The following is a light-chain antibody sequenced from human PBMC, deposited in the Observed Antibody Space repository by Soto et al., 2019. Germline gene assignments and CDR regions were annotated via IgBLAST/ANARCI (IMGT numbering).Light chain of an antibody. J-gene: IGKJ1*01. Sequence: PGERATLSCRASQSLSSIYLAWYQQKPGQAPRLLIYGASSRATGIPDRFSGSGSGTDFTLTITRLEPEDFAVYYCQQYGSSPWTFGQGTKVEIK. CDR2: GAS. CDR3: QQYGSSPWT. CDR1: QSLSSIY. V-gene: IGKV3-20*01.